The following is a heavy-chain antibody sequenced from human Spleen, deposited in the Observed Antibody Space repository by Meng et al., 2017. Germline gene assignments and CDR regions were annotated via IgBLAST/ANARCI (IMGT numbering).Heavy chain of an antibody. D-gene: IGHD3-22*01. V-gene: IGHV4-4*07. Sequence: SETLSLTCDVSGDSINRWYWSWIRQPAGEGLEWIGRIYISGSTEYNPSLKSRVTMSGDTSKNQVYLKLTSVTAADTAVYYCARNYYDSSGYYISDWFFDLWGRGTRVTGAS. CDR3: ARNYYDSSGYYISDWFFDL. J-gene: IGHJ2*01. CDR1: GDSINRWY. CDR2: IYISGST.